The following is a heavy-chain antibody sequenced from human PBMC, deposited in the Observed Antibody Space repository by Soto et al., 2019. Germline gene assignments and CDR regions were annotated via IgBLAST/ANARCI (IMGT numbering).Heavy chain of an antibody. D-gene: IGHD6-13*01. CDR1: GYTLTELS. CDR2: FDPEDGET. CDR3: ARGVLMAAGDRWFDP. J-gene: IGHJ5*02. V-gene: IGHV1-24*01. Sequence: ASVKVSCKVSGYTLTELSMHWVRQAPGKGLEWMGGFDPEDGETIYAQKFQGRVTMTEDTSTDTAYMELSSLRSEDTAVYYCARGVLMAAGDRWFDPWGQGTLVTVSS.